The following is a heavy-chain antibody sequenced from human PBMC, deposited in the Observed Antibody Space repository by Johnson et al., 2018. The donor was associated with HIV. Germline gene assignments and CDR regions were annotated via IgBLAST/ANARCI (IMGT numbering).Heavy chain of an antibody. CDR2: ISNSGSTI. J-gene: IGHJ3*02. CDR1: GFTFSDYY. D-gene: IGHD4-17*01. CDR3: AKGGTVTTDAFDI. Sequence: QVQLVESGGGLVKPGGSLRLSCAASGFTFSDYYMSWIRQAPAKGLEWISYISNSGSTIYYADSVKGRFTISRDNAKNSLYLQMNRLRGEDTALYHCAKGGTVTTDAFDIWGQGTMVTVSS. V-gene: IGHV3-11*01.